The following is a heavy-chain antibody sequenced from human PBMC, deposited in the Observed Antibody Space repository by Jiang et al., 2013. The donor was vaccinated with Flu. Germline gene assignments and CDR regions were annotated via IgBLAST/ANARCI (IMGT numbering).Heavy chain of an antibody. V-gene: IGHV2-70*11. J-gene: IGHJ4*02. CDR2: IDWDDDK. CDR3: ARISGPESSGWTAPFDY. CDR1: GFSLSSSGMC. D-gene: IGHD3-22*01. Sequence: KPTQTLTLTCTVSGFSLSSSGMCVSWIRQPPGKALEWLARIDWDDDKYYSTSLKTRLTISKDTSKNQVVLTMTDMGPVDTGTYYCARISGPESSGWTAPFDYWGQGTLVTVSS.